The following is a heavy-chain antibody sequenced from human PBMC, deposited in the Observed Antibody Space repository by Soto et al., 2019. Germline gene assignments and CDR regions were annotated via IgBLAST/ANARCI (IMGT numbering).Heavy chain of an antibody. CDR3: ARESGYDSSRYYYYYMDV. CDR2: ISAYNGNT. Sequence: ASVKVSCKASGYTFTSYGISWVRQAPGQGLEWMGWISAYNGNTNYAQKLQGRVTMTTDTSTSTAYMELRSLRSDDTAVYYCARESGYDSSRYYYYYMDVWGKGNTVTVSS. J-gene: IGHJ6*03. D-gene: IGHD5-12*01. V-gene: IGHV1-18*01. CDR1: GYTFTSYG.